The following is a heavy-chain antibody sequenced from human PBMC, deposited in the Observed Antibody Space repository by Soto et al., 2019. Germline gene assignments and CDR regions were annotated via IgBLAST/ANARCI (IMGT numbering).Heavy chain of an antibody. CDR2: ISAYNGNT. CDR1: GYTFTSYG. Sequence: ASVKVSCKASGYTFTSYGISWVRQAPGQGLEWMGWISAYNGNTNFAQRLHARVTMTTDTSTSTAYMELRSLRSDDTAVYYCARVPPDMVRGVIKTEFDYWGQGTLVTVSS. V-gene: IGHV1-18*01. J-gene: IGHJ4*02. CDR3: ARVPPDMVRGVIKTEFDY. D-gene: IGHD3-10*01.